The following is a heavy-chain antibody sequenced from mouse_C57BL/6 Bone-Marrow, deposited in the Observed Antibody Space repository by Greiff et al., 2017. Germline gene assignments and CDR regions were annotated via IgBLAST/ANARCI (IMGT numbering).Heavy chain of an antibody. CDR1: GFSLTSYG. J-gene: IGHJ3*01. D-gene: IGHD2-5*01. Sequence: VKLVESGPGLVQPSQSLSITCTVSGFSLTSYGVHWVRQSPGKGLEWLGVIWSGGSTDYNAAFISRLSISKDNSKSQVFFKMNSLQADDTAIYYCARAYYSNPEGFAYWGQGTLVTVSA. V-gene: IGHV2-2*01. CDR3: ARAYYSNPEGFAY. CDR2: IWSGGST.